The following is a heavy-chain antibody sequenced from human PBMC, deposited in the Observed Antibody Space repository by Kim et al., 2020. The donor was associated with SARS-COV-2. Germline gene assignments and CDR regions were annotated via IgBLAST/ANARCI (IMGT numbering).Heavy chain of an antibody. CDR2: IDTYTLTP. CDR1: GYNFDNFG. J-gene: IGHJ5*02. V-gene: IGHV7-4-1*02. CDR3: ARGASTGYLDA. D-gene: IGHD3-9*01. Sequence: ASVKVSCKTSGYNFDNFGINWVRQAPGQGPEWMGWIDTYTLTPTYVEGFTGRFVFSWDTSVSTAYLQISSLQTADTAVYFCARGASTGYLDAWGQGTLLTVSS.